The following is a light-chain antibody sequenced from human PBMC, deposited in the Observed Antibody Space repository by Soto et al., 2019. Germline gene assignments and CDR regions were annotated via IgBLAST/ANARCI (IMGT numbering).Light chain of an antibody. CDR2: DVS. Sequence: DIQLTQSPSTLSASVGDRVTITCRASQNIGGWLAWFQQKPGNAPKLLIYDVSTLESGVPSRFIGSGYGTEFTLTISSLQPDDFATFYCQQYFSYTPWTFGQGTKVEIK. V-gene: IGKV1-5*01. J-gene: IGKJ1*01. CDR1: QNIGGW. CDR3: QQYFSYTPWT.